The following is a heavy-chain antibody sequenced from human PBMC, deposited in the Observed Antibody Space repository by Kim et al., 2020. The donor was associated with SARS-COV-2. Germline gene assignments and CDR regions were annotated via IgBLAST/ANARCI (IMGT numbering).Heavy chain of an antibody. CDR2: IYYSGST. CDR1: GGSISSSSYY. V-gene: IGHV4-39*01. CDR3: ARLGHYGSGKSDY. J-gene: IGHJ4*02. D-gene: IGHD3-10*01. Sequence: SETLSLTCTVSGGSISSSSYYWGWIRQPPGKGLEWIGSIYYSGSTYYNPSLKSRVTISVDTSKNQFSLKLSSVTAADTAVYYCARLGHYGSGKSDYWGQGTLVTVSS.